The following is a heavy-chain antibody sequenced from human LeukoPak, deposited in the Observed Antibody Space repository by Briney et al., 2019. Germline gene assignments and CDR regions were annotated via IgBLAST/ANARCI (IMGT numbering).Heavy chain of an antibody. CDR1: GFTFSTYG. J-gene: IGHJ4*02. CDR3: ARDLSKGRYFDY. D-gene: IGHD4-11*01. V-gene: IGHV3-33*05. CDR2: ILYDGSNK. Sequence: GRSLRLSCAASGFTFSTYGMHWVRQAPGKGLEWVALILYDGSNKYYPDSVKGRFTISRDNSKNTLYLQMDSLRAEDTAVYYCARDLSKGRYFDYWGQGTLVTVSS.